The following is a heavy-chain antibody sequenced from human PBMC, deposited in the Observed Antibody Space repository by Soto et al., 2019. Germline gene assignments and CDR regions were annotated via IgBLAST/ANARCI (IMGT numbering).Heavy chain of an antibody. V-gene: IGHV5-51*01. D-gene: IGHD3-3*01. J-gene: IGHJ6*02. CDR1: GYSFTSYW. CDR2: IYPGDSDT. Sequence: GESLKISCKGSGYSFTSYWIGWVRQMPGKGLEWLGIIYPGDSDTRYSPSFQGQVTISADKSISTAYLQWSSLKASDTAMYYCARDWVTIFGVVIPQKYGMDVWGQGTTVTVSS. CDR3: ARDWVTIFGVVIPQKYGMDV.